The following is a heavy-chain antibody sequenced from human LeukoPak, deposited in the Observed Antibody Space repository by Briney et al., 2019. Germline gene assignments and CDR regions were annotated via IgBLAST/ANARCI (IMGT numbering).Heavy chain of an antibody. V-gene: IGHV3-30*04. Sequence: PGGSLRLSCAASGFTFSSYAMHWVRQAPGKGLEWVAVISYDGSNKYYADSVKGRFTISRDNSKNTLYLQMNSLRAEDTAVYYCARDQAGIAVAGTIDYWGQGTLVIVSS. J-gene: IGHJ4*02. D-gene: IGHD6-19*01. CDR1: GFTFSSYA. CDR3: ARDQAGIAVAGTIDY. CDR2: ISYDGSNK.